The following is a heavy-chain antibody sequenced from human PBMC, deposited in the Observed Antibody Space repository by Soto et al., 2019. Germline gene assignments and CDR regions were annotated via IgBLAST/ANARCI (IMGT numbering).Heavy chain of an antibody. J-gene: IGHJ6*02. CDR2: IYHFGSI. D-gene: IGHD1-26*01. CDR3: AAGWETRDGTTYYYYGLDV. V-gene: IGHV4-30-2*06. CDR1: SASVSAGGYS. Sequence: HLQESGSGLVKPLETLTLTCAVSSASVSAGGYSWNWIRQSPGTGLEWIGYIYHFGSIYYNPPLESRVTISTDSSTNQLSLTLNSATAADTAVYFCAAGWETRDGTTYYYYGLDVWGLGTTVTASS.